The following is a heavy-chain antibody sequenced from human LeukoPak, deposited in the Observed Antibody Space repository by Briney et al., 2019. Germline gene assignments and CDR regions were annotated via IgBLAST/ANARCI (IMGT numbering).Heavy chain of an antibody. D-gene: IGHD3-16*01. CDR1: GGSFSGYY. CDR3: RGVGAFDI. V-gene: IGHV4-34*01. CDR2: IHPSGST. Sequence: SETLSLTCAVYGGSFSGYYWSWIRQPPGEGLEWIGEIHPSGSTYFNPSLESRVTMSLDTSKYQFSLRVTSVTAADTAVYYCRGVGAFDIWGQGTMVTVSS. J-gene: IGHJ3*02.